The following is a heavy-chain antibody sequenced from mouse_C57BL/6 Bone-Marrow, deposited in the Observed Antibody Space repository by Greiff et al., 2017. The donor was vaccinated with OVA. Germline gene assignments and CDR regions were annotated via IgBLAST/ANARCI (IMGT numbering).Heavy chain of an antibody. CDR2: IDPNRGGT. Sequence: QVQLQQPGAELVKPGASVKLSCKASGYTFTSYWMHWVKQRPGRGLAWIGRIDPNRGGTKYNEKFKSKATLTVDKPACTAYSQPSSLTSEDSAVYYRVRLHLGFAYWGQGTLVTGSA. CDR3: VRLHLGFAY. CDR1: GYTFTSYW. V-gene: IGHV1-72*01. J-gene: IGHJ3*01.